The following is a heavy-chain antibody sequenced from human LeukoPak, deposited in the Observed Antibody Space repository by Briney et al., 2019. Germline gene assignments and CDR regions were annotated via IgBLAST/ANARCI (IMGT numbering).Heavy chain of an antibody. CDR2: IYSGGST. CDR1: GFTVSSNY. Sequence: PGGSLGLSCAASGFTVSSNYMSWVRQAPGKGLEWVSVIYSGGSTYYADSVKGRFTISRDNSKNTLYLQMNSLRAEDTAVYYCARVRIPFVLRYFDWLSYYFDYWGQGTLVTVSS. V-gene: IGHV3-53*01. CDR3: ARVRIPFVLRYFDWLSYYFDY. J-gene: IGHJ4*02. D-gene: IGHD3-9*01.